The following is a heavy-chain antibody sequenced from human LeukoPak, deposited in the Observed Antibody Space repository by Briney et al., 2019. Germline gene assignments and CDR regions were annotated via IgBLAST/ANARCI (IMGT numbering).Heavy chain of an antibody. Sequence: GGSLRLSCAASGFTFSSYSMDWVRQAPGKGLEWISSVSGSSSYIYYADSVKGRFTISRDNAKNSLYLQMNRLRAEDTAVYYCAREGRLLWFGELSDYYYGMDVWGQGTTVTVSS. J-gene: IGHJ6*02. CDR1: GFTFSSYS. D-gene: IGHD3-10*01. CDR2: VSGSSSYI. CDR3: AREGRLLWFGELSDYYYGMDV. V-gene: IGHV3-21*01.